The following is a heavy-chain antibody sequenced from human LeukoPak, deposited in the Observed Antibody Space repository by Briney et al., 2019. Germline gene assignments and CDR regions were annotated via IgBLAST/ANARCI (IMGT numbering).Heavy chain of an antibody. D-gene: IGHD3-9*01. CDR2: IIPIFGTX. J-gene: IGHJ4*02. CDR3: AXXXXXLTXYXXSFDY. Sequence: ASVKVSCKASGGTFSSYAISWVRQAPGQGLEWVGGIIPIFGTXNXXXXFXXXVTITTDESTFTAYMELNSLRSEDTGVYYCAXXXXXLTXYXXSFDYWGQGTLVTVSS. CDR1: GGTFSSYA. V-gene: IGHV1-69*05.